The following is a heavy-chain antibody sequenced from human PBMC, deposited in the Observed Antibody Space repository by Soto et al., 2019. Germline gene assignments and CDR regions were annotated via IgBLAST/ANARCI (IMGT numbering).Heavy chain of an antibody. CDR3: AIGLPLPGYCSSWYRRDWYIEY. V-gene: IGHV1-24*01. CDR1: GYTLTELS. CDR2: FDPEDGET. J-gene: IGHJ4*02. Sequence: GASVKVSCKVSGYTLTELSMHWVRQAPGKGLEWMGGFDPEDGETIYAQKFQGGVTMTEDTSTDTAYMELSSLRSEDTAVYYCAIGLPLPGYCSSWYRRDWYIEYWGQGTLVTVSS. D-gene: IGHD6-13*01.